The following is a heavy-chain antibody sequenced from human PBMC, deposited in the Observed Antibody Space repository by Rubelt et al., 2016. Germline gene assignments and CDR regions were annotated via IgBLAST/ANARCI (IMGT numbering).Heavy chain of an antibody. J-gene: IGHJ4*02. V-gene: IGHV3-33*08. CDR3: ARDLSDSGRYHHFDY. Sequence: VQLLESGGSLVQPGGSLRLSCAASGFTFSSYAMNWVRQAPGKGLEWVAVIWYDGSNKYYADSVKGRFPISRDNSKNTLYRQMNSLRAEDTAVYYCARDLSDSGRYHHFDYWGQGTLLTASS. D-gene: IGHD1-26*01. CDR1: GFTFSSYA. CDR2: IWYDGSNK.